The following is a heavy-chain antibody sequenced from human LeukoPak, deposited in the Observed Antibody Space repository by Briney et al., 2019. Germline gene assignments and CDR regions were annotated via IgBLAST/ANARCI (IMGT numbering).Heavy chain of an antibody. Sequence: GGSLRLSCAASGFTFSSYWMHWVRQAPGKGLVWVSRISTDGSSTNSADSVKGRFTISRDNAKNTLYLQMNSLRAEDTAVYYCVRGYSSSSGRAFDIWGQGTMVTVSP. CDR2: ISTDGSST. V-gene: IGHV3-74*01. CDR1: GFTFSSYW. J-gene: IGHJ3*02. CDR3: VRGYSSSSGRAFDI. D-gene: IGHD6-6*01.